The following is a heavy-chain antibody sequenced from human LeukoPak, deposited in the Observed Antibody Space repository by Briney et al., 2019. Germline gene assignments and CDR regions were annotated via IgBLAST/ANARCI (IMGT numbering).Heavy chain of an antibody. CDR2: ISASGSST. D-gene: IGHD6-25*01. CDR1: GFTFSAYA. J-gene: IGHJ5*02. Sequence: GGSLRLSCVTSGFTFSAYAMSWVRQAPGKGLEWVSGISASGSSTYYADSVEGRFTISRDNSRNTLYLQMNSLRAEDTAVYYCAKHLGWGPSGSNWFDPWGQGTLVTVSS. V-gene: IGHV3-23*01. CDR3: AKHLGWGPSGSNWFDP.